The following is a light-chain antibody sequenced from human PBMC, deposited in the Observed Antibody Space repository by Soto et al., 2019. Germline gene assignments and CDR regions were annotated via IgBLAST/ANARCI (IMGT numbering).Light chain of an antibody. CDR1: SSDVGGYNF. Sequence: QSALTQPASVSGSPGQSITISCTGTSSDVGGYNFVSWYQQHPDKAPKLLIYDVSDRPSGVSNRFSGSKSGNTASLTISGPQSEDEADYYCSSYTSPSTYVFGSGTQLNVL. V-gene: IGLV2-14*01. J-gene: IGLJ1*01. CDR2: DVS. CDR3: SSYTSPSTYV.